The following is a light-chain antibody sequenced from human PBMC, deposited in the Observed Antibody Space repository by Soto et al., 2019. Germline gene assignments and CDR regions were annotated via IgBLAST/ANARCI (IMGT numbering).Light chain of an antibody. V-gene: IGLV2-23*03. J-gene: IGLJ3*02. CDR2: EGT. Sequence: QSALTQPASVSGSPGQSITVSCTGTSSDIGGYILVSWYQQHPGNAPKLLIYEGTNRPSGVSHRFSGSKSGKTASLSISGLQAEDEADYYCSSYAGSRTLVFGTGTKLTVL. CDR1: SSDIGGYIL. CDR3: SSYAGSRTLV.